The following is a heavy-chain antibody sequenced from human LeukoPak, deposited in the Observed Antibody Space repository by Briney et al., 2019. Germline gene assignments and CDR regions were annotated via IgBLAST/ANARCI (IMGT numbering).Heavy chain of an antibody. CDR2: IRHDGSNI. CDR1: GFTFRNYA. D-gene: IGHD1-14*01. J-gene: IGHJ6*03. CDR3: AKTGFQWGYYFYYMDA. V-gene: IGHV3-30*02. Sequence: GGSLRLSCAASGFTFRNYAMHWVRQAPGKGLERMTFIRHDGSNIDYADSVKGRFTISRDNSKNTLYLQMNSLIAEDTAVYYCAKTGFQWGYYFYYMDAWGKGTTVTVSS.